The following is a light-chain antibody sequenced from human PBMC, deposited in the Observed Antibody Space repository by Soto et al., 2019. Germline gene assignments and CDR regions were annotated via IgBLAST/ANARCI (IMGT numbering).Light chain of an antibody. CDR3: CSYTSSSTLLG. Sequence: QSVLTQPASVSGSPGQSITISCTGTSSDFGGYNYVSWYQQHPGKAPKLMIFDVSNRPSGVSNRFSGSKSGNTASLTISGLQAEDEGDYYCCSYTSSSTLLGFGTGTKVTVL. CDR1: SSDFGGYNY. V-gene: IGLV2-14*03. CDR2: DVS. J-gene: IGLJ1*01.